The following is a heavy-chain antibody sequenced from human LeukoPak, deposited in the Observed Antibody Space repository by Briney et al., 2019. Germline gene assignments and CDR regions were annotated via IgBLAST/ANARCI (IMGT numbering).Heavy chain of an antibody. CDR2: ISHRGST. D-gene: IGHD2-2*01. Sequence: SETLSLTCAVSGGSFSGSYWSWIRQPPGKGLEWIGEISHRGSTSYNPSLQSRVTISADASKNQFSLRLSSVTAADTAVYYCARDKMFCSSTNCPFDYWGLGTLVTVSS. V-gene: IGHV4-34*01. CDR3: ARDKMFCSSTNCPFDY. J-gene: IGHJ4*02. CDR1: GGSFSGSY.